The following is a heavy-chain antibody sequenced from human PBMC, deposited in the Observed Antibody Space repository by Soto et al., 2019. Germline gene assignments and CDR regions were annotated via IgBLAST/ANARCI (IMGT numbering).Heavy chain of an antibody. CDR1: GFTVSSNY. J-gene: IGHJ4*02. Sequence: GGSLRLSCAASGFTVSSNYMSWVRQAPGKGLEWVSVIYSGGSTYYADSVKGRSTISRDNSKNTLYLQMNSLRAEDTAVYYCARYYGSANIDYWGQGTLVTVSS. CDR3: ARYYGSANIDY. D-gene: IGHD3-10*01. CDR2: IYSGGST. V-gene: IGHV3-53*01.